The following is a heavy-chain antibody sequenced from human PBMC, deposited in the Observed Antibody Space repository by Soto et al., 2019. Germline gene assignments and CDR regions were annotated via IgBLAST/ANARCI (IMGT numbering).Heavy chain of an antibody. CDR1: GFTFNTYG. Sequence: QVHLVESGGAVVQPGKSLRLSCAASGFTFNTYGMYWVRQAPGKGLEWVAAISYDGSNKYHADSVKGRFTISRDKSKNTLYLQMNSLRVEDTAVYYCAKDIVRYTYGACDYWGQGALVTVSS. J-gene: IGHJ4*02. V-gene: IGHV3-30*18. D-gene: IGHD5-18*01. CDR2: ISYDGSNK. CDR3: AKDIVRYTYGACDY.